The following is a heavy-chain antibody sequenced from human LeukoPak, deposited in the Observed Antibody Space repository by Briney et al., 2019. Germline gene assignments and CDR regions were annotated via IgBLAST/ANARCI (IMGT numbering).Heavy chain of an antibody. Sequence: ASVKVSCKVSGYTLTELSMHWVRQAPGKGLEWMGGFDPEDGETIYAQKFQGRVTMTEDTSTSTAYMELRSLRSDDTAVYYCARVAGLGKPGDYWGQGTLVTVSS. CDR1: GYTLTELS. CDR3: ARVAGLGKPGDY. D-gene: IGHD7-27*01. CDR2: FDPEDGET. J-gene: IGHJ4*02. V-gene: IGHV1-24*01.